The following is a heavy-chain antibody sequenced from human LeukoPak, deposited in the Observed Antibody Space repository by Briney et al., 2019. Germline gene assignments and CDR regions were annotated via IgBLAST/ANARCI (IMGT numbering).Heavy chain of an antibody. CDR2: IYYSGST. CDR3: ARRLAGGAARGAFDI. D-gene: IGHD6-6*01. Sequence: SQTLSLTCTVSGGSISSGDYYWSWIRQPPGKGLEWIGYIYYSGSTYYNPSLKSRVTISVDTSKNQFSLKLSSVTAADTAVYYCARRLAGGAARGAFDIWGQGTMVTVSS. CDR1: GGSISSGDYY. J-gene: IGHJ3*02. V-gene: IGHV4-30-4*08.